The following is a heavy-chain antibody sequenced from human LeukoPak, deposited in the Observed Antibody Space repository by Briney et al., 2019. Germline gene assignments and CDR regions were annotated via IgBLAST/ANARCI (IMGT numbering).Heavy chain of an antibody. D-gene: IGHD6-19*01. CDR1: GFTFSSYS. CDR3: ARDAPYSSGWDY. V-gene: IGHV3-21*01. Sequence: GGSLRLSCAASGFTFSSYSMNWVRQAPGKGLEWVSSISSSSSYIYCADSVKGRFTISRDNAKNSLYLQMNSLRAEDTAVYYCARDAPYSSGWDYWGQGTLVTVSS. J-gene: IGHJ4*02. CDR2: ISSSSSYI.